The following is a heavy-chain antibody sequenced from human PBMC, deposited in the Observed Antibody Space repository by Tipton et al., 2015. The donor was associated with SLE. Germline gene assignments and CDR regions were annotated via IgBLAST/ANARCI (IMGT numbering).Heavy chain of an antibody. V-gene: IGHV4-34*01. CDR2: IKHGGIT. CDR3: ARGATGIVGEH. J-gene: IGHJ1*01. CDR1: GGSFSGYF. Sequence: TLSLTCAVYGGSFSGYFWSWIRQPPGEGLEWIGEIKHGGITNYNPSLKSRVTISGDTSKNQFSLKLSSVTAADTAVYYCARGATGIVGEHWGQGTLVTVSS. D-gene: IGHD1-1*01.